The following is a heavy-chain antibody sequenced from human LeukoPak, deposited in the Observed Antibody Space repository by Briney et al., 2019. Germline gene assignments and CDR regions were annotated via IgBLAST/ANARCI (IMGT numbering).Heavy chain of an antibody. CDR3: ASYSTICSSTRCYAFDY. CDR2: IYYSAST. CDR1: GDSISSSSYY. V-gene: IGHV4-39*07. D-gene: IGHD2-2*01. J-gene: IGHJ4*02. Sequence: SETLSLTCTVSGDSISSSSYYWGWIRQPPGKGLEWIGSIYYSASTYYNPSLKSRVTISVDTSKNQFSLKLSSVTAADTAVYYCASYSTICSSTRCYAFDYWGQGTLVTVSS.